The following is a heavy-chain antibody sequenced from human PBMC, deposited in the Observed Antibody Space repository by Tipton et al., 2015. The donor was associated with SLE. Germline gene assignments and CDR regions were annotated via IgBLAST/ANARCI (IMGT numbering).Heavy chain of an antibody. Sequence: TLSLTCTVSGGSISSSSYYWGWIRQPPGKGLEWIGSIYYSGSTYYNPPLKSRVTISVDTSKNQFSLKLSSVTAADTAVYFCASPQDYYHRGGLDVWGQGTTVTVSS. V-gene: IGHV4-39*01. D-gene: IGHD3-22*01. CDR2: IYYSGST. CDR1: GGSISSSSYY. J-gene: IGHJ6*02. CDR3: ASPQDYYHRGGLDV.